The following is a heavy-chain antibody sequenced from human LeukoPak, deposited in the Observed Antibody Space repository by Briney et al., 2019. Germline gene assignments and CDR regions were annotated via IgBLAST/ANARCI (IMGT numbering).Heavy chain of an antibody. CDR2: IYPRGNA. Sequence: SETLSLTCAVSGGTLSSGGHSWSWIRQSPGKGLEWIGYIYPRGNAHYSPSLKSRATMSVDTSKNHFSLKLTSVTAADTAIYFCARFTIYFDYWGQGVLVTVSS. J-gene: IGHJ4*02. CDR1: GGTLSSGGHS. D-gene: IGHD2-2*01. V-gene: IGHV4-30-2*05. CDR3: ARFTIYFDY.